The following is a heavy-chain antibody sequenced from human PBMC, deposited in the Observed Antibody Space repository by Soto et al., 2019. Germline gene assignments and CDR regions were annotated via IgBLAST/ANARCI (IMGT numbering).Heavy chain of an antibody. V-gene: IGHV4-59*12. Sequence: SETLSLTCTVSGGSISSYYWSWIRQPPGKGLEWIGYIYYSGSTNYNPSLKSRVTTSVDTSKNQFSLKLSSVTAADTAVYYCARYLAVAGTYYFDYWGQGTLVTVSS. CDR2: IYYSGST. CDR1: GGSISSYY. D-gene: IGHD6-19*01. J-gene: IGHJ4*02. CDR3: ARYLAVAGTYYFDY.